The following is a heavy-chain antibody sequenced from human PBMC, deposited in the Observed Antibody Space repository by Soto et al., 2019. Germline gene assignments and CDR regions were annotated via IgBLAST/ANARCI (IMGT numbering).Heavy chain of an antibody. V-gene: IGHV3-7*03. Sequence: GGSLRLSCRASGYTFNNYYIIWVRQAPGKGLEWVANIRQDGGEKYYVDSVKGRFTISRDNTQNSMYLQMNSLRAEDTAVYYFVRAPDYGRHLDFWGQGILVSVS. J-gene: IGHJ4*02. CDR3: VRAPDYGRHLDF. D-gene: IGHD4-17*01. CDR2: IRQDGGEK. CDR1: GYTFNNYY.